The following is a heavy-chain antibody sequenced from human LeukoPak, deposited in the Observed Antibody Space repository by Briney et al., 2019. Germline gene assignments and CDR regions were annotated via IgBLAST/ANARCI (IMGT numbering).Heavy chain of an antibody. CDR3: ARDGRFGESPHDY. J-gene: IGHJ4*02. D-gene: IGHD3-10*01. CDR1: GFTFSSYT. CDR2: ISSSSSSM. V-gene: IGHV3-48*04. Sequence: GGSRRLSCVASGFTFSSYTMNWVRQAPGKGLEWVSYISSSSSSMYYADSVKGRFTISRDNAKNSLYLQMNSLRAEDTAVYYCARDGRFGESPHDYWGQGTLVTVSS.